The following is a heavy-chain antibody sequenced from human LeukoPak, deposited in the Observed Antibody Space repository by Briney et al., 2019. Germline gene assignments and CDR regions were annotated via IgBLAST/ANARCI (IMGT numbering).Heavy chain of an antibody. D-gene: IGHD6-6*01. J-gene: IGHJ6*03. V-gene: IGHV4-59*01. CDR3: ARAYHSSSAPYYYYYYMDV. Sequence: SETLSLTCTVSGGSISSYYWSWIRQPPGKGLEWIGYIYYSGSTNYNPSLKSRVTISVDTSKNQFSLKLSSVTAADTAVYYCARAYHSSSAPYYYYYYMDVWGKGTTVTVSS. CDR1: GGSISSYY. CDR2: IYYSGST.